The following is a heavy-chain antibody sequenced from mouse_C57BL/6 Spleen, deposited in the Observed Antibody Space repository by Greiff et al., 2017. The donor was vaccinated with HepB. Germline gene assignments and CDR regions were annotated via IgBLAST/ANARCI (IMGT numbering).Heavy chain of an antibody. D-gene: IGHD1-1*01. Sequence: EVQLQQSGPGLVKPSQSLSLTCSVTGYSITSGYYWNWIRQFPGNKLEWMGYISYDGSNNYNPSLKNRISITRDTSKNQFFLKLNSVTTEDTATYYCARGDGSSYGWYFDVWGTGTTVTVSS. CDR2: ISYDGSN. CDR3: ARGDGSSYGWYFDV. J-gene: IGHJ1*03. V-gene: IGHV3-6*01. CDR1: GYSITSGYY.